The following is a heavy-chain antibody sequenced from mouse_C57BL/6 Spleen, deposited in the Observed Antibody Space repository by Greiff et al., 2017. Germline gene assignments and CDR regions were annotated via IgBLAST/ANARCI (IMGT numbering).Heavy chain of an antibody. V-gene: IGHV7-3*01. CDR1: GFTFTDYY. D-gene: IGHD1-1*01. J-gene: IGHJ4*01. CDR2: IRNKANGYTT. CDR3: ARYTTVVATGAMDY. Sequence: EVMLVESGGGLVQPGGSLSLSCAASGFTFTDYYMSWVRQPPGKALEWLGFIRNKANGYTTEYSASVKGRFTISRDNSQSILYLQMNALGAEDSATYYCARYTTVVATGAMDYWGQGTSVTVSS.